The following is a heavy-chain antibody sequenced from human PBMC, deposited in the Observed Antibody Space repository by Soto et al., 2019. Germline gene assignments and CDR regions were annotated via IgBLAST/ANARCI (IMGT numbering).Heavy chain of an antibody. V-gene: IGHV1-69*01. CDR3: ARVGPNCSGGSCFDYYYYYGMDV. Sequence: QVQLVQSGAEVKKPGSSVKVSCKASGGTFSSYAISWVRQAPGQGLEWMGGIIPIFGTANYAQKFQGRVTITADESTSTAYMELSSLRSEDTAVYYCARVGPNCSGGSCFDYYYYYGMDVCGQGTTVTVSS. D-gene: IGHD2-15*01. CDR2: IIPIFGTA. J-gene: IGHJ6*02. CDR1: GGTFSSYA.